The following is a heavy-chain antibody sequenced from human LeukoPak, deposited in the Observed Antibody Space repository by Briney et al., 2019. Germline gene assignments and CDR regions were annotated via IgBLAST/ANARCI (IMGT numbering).Heavy chain of an antibody. Sequence: SETLSLTCTVSGGSISSYYWSWIRQPPGKGLEWIGYIYYSGSTNYNPSLKSRVTISVDTSKNQFSLKLSSVTAADTAVYYCATYTSSGWVGDALDIWGQGTMVTVSS. CDR1: GGSISSYY. CDR2: IYYSGST. CDR3: ATYTSSGWVGDALDI. J-gene: IGHJ3*02. V-gene: IGHV4-59*01. D-gene: IGHD6-19*01.